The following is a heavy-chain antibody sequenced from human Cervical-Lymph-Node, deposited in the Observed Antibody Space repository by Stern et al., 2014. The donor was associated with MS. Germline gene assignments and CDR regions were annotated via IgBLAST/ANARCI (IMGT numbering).Heavy chain of an antibody. CDR1: GAPITTNH. CDR2: VHYSGSS. J-gene: IGHJ4*02. Sequence: QLQLQESGPGLVKPSETLSLTCVVSGAPITTNHWSWIRQSPGKGLEWIANVHYSGSSSYNPPPQSRVTTAIDTSTKQFPLSLSSVTAADTAVYFCASCDGYSFASWGQGTLVTVSS. CDR3: ASCDGYSFAS. V-gene: IGHV4-59*08. D-gene: IGHD4-17*01.